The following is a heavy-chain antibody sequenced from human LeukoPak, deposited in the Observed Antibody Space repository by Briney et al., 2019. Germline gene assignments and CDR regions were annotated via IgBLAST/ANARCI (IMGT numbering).Heavy chain of an antibody. CDR2: INHSGST. V-gene: IGHV4-34*01. CDR1: GGSFSGYY. CDR3: ARRGSGDIVVVPAAIWDSPFDY. Sequence: SETLSLTCAVYGGSFSGYYWSWFRQPPAKGLEWIGEINHSGSTNYNPSLKSRVTISVDTSKNQFSLKLSSVTAADTAVYYCARRGSGDIVVVPAAIWDSPFDYWGQGTLVTVSS. J-gene: IGHJ4*02. D-gene: IGHD2-2*02.